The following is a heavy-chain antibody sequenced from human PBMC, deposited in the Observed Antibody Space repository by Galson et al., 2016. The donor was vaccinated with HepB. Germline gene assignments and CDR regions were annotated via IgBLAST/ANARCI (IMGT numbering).Heavy chain of an antibody. CDR1: GFTFSSYA. Sequence: SLRLSCAASGFTFSSYAMSWVRQAPGKGLEWVSVVRGSNTGSSGRISYAGSVKGRFTISRGNSKDTLYMQMNSLRDEDTAVYSCAKGYGMDAWGQGTTVTVSS. V-gene: IGHV3-23*01. J-gene: IGHJ6*02. CDR2: VRGSNTGSSGRI. CDR3: AKGYGMDA.